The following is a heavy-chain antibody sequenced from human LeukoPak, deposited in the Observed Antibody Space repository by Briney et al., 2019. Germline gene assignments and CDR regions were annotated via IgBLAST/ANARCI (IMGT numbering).Heavy chain of an antibody. CDR2: INQDGSER. Sequence: GGSLRLSCAVSGFTFSNYWMSWVRQAPAKGLEWVAYINQDGSERYYVGSMEGRFTISRDNAEKSLFLQMNNLRVEDTALYYCPRYGSYLDAIDFWGQGTLVTVAS. J-gene: IGHJ3*01. D-gene: IGHD1-26*01. V-gene: IGHV3-7*01. CDR3: PRYGSYLDAIDF. CDR1: GFTFSNYW.